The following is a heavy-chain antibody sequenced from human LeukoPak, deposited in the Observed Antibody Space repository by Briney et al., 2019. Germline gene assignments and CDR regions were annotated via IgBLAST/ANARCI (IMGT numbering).Heavy chain of an antibody. CDR1: GGTFSSYA. J-gene: IGHJ5*02. V-gene: IGHV1-69*13. D-gene: IGHD3-10*01. Sequence: GASVKVSCKASGGTFSSYAISWVRQAPGQGLEWMGGIIPIFGTANYAQKFQGRVTITADESTSTAYMELSSLRSEDTAVYYCARAGGSGSYYTVLRNWFDPWGQGTLVTVSS. CDR2: IIPIFGTA. CDR3: ARAGGSGSYYTVLRNWFDP.